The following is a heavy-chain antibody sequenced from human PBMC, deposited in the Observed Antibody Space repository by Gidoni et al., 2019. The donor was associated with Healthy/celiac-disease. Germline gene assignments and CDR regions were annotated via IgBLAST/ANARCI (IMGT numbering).Heavy chain of an antibody. Sequence: SWVRQAPGQGLEWMGGIIPIFGTANYAQKFQGRVTITADESTSTAYMELSSLRSEDTAVYYCARDHGRPTDSSFFDYWGQGTLVTVSS. CDR3: ARDHGRPTDSSFFDY. J-gene: IGHJ4*02. V-gene: IGHV1-69*01. CDR2: IIPIFGTA. D-gene: IGHD6-6*01.